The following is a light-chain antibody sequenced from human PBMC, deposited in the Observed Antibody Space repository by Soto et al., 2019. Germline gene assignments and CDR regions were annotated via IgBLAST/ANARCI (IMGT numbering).Light chain of an antibody. V-gene: IGLV2-14*03. CDR2: DVT. J-gene: IGLJ1*01. Sequence: QSVLTQPASVSGSPGQWTTISCTGTSSDVGGYNYVSWYQHHPGKAPKLMIYDVTNRPSGVSNRFSGSKSGNTASLTISGLQTEDEADYYCSSYTSSNTYVFGTGTKSPS. CDR1: SSDVGGYNY. CDR3: SSYTSSNTYV.